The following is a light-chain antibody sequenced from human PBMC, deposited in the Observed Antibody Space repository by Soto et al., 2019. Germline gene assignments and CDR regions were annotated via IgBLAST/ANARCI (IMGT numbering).Light chain of an antibody. V-gene: IGLV1-40*01. CDR1: SSNIGAGYD. J-gene: IGLJ1*01. CDR2: DNN. CDR3: QSYDSSLSGYV. Sequence: QAVVTQPPSVSGAPGQRVTISCTGGSSNIGAGYDGHWYQQLPGTAPKLLIYDNNNRPSGVPDRFSGSKSGTSASLAITGLQAEDEADYYCQSYDSSLSGYVFGTGTKLTVL.